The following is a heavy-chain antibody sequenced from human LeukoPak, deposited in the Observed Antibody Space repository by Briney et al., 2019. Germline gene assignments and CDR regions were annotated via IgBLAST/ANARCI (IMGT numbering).Heavy chain of an antibody. D-gene: IGHD3-9*01. J-gene: IGHJ4*02. Sequence: PGRSLRLSCAASGFTFSSYAMHWVRQAPGKGLEWVAVISYDGSNKYYADSVKGRFTISRDNSKNTLYLQMNSLRAEDTAVYYCAKDEVGGIRYFDWLSRHFDYWGQGTLVTVSS. CDR3: AKDEVGGIRYFDWLSRHFDY. CDR1: GFTFSSYA. CDR2: ISYDGSNK. V-gene: IGHV3-30-3*01.